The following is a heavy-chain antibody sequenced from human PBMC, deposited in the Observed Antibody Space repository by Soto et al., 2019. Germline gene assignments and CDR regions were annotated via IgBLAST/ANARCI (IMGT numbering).Heavy chain of an antibody. Sequence: SSGTLSLTCSVSGRSMSSNYWSWIRQSPDKGLEWLGYVFYGGTDYNPSLGGRVSMSVETSKSQFSLKLTSVTVADTAVYYCASYRGALYFESWGPGILVTVSS. D-gene: IGHD3-16*01. CDR1: GRSMSSNY. J-gene: IGHJ4*02. V-gene: IGHV4-59*01. CDR3: ASYRGALYFES. CDR2: VFYGGT.